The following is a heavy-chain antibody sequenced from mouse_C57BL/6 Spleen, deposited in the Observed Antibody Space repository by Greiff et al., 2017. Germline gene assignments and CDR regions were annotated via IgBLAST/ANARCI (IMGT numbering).Heavy chain of an antibody. V-gene: IGHV1-55*01. CDR3: ARAVVVDYAMDY. J-gene: IGHJ4*01. D-gene: IGHD1-1*01. CDR2: IYPGSGST. CDR1: GYTFTSYW. Sequence: QVHVKQPGAELVKPGASVKMSCKASGYTFTSYWITWVKQRPGQGLEWIGDIYPGSGSTNYNEKFKSKATLTVDTSSSTAYMQLSSLTSEDSAVYYCARAVVVDYAMDYWGQGTSVTVSS.